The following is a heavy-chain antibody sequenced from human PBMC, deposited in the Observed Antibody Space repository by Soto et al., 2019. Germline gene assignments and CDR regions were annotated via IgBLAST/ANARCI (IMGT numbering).Heavy chain of an antibody. Sequence: EVQLLESGGGLVQPGGSLRLSCAASGFTVSSYAMSWVRQAPGKGLEWVSVIRGSGSTYSADSVKGRFTISRDSSKNTVYLQMNSLRAEYTAVYYCAKALRFTFTTGYYMDVWGRGTTVTVSS. D-gene: IGHD3-16*01. CDR3: AKALRFTFTTGYYMDV. V-gene: IGHV3-23*01. CDR1: GFTVSSYA. CDR2: IRGSGST. J-gene: IGHJ6*03.